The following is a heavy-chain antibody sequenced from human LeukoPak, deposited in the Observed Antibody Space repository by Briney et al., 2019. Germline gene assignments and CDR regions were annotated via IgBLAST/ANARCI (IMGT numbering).Heavy chain of an antibody. D-gene: IGHD6-6*01. V-gene: IGHV3-30*18. CDR2: ISYDGSNK. J-gene: IGHJ6*02. Sequence: GGSLRLSCAASGFTFSSYGMHWVRQAPGKGLEWVAVISYDGSNKYYADSVKGRFTISRDNSKNTLYLQMNSLRAEDTAVYYCAKDMLHAIAAPGYYYGMDVWGQGTTVTVSS. CDR1: GFTFSSYG. CDR3: AKDMLHAIAAPGYYYGMDV.